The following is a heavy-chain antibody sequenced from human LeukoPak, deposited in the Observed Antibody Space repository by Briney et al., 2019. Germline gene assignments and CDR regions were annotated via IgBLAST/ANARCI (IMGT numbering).Heavy chain of an antibody. D-gene: IGHD4-17*01. V-gene: IGHV3-23*01. CDR2: IYGSGEGQT. J-gene: IGHJ4*02. CDR1: GFTFRAYT. Sequence: GGSLRLSCAASGFTFRAYTMNWVRQAPGKGLEWVSGIYGSGEGQTFYADSVRGRFTISRDDSRNLVFLHMDSLRVEDTALYYCAKDVKSDGVWDIDHWGQGTLVTVSS. CDR3: AKDVKSDGVWDIDH.